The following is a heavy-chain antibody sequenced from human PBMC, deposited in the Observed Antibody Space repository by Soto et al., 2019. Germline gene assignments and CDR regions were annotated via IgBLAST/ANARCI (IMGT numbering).Heavy chain of an antibody. J-gene: IGHJ5*02. D-gene: IGHD3-22*01. CDR2: ISAYNGNT. V-gene: IGHV1-18*04. Sequence: ASVKVSCKASGYTFTSYGISWVRQAPGQGLEWMGWISAYNGNTNYAQKLQGRVTMTTDTSTSTAYVELRSLRSDDTAVYYCARYYDSSGFEFDPWGQGTLVTVSS. CDR3: ARYYDSSGFEFDP. CDR1: GYTFTSYG.